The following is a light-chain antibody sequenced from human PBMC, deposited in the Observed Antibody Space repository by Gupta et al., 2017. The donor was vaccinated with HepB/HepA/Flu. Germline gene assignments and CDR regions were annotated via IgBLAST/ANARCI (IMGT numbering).Light chain of an antibody. CDR3: QQYHSYPLT. V-gene: IGKV1-16*02. J-gene: IGKJ5*01. CDR1: QRIGNY. Sequence: DIQMTQSPSSLSASVGDRVTITCRASQRIGNYLAWFQQKPGAAPKSLIYAASSLQSGVPSKFSGSVSATDFTLTISNLQPEDFATYYCQQYHSYPLTFGQGTRLEIK. CDR2: AAS.